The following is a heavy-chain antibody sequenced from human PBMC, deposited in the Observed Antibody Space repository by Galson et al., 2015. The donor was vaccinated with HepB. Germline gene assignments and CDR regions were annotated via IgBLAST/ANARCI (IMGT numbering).Heavy chain of an antibody. D-gene: IGHD3-3*01. J-gene: IGHJ4*02. CDR3: ARIRAESADFWSGFPPGVDFDY. CDR1: GYTFTSYG. V-gene: IGHV1-18*01. CDR2: ISAYNGNT. Sequence: SVKVSCKASGYTFTSYGISWVRQAPGQGLEWMGWISAYNGNTNYAQKLQGRVTMTTDTSTSTAYMELRSLRSDDTAVYYCARIRAESADFWSGFPPGVDFDYWGQGTLVTVSS.